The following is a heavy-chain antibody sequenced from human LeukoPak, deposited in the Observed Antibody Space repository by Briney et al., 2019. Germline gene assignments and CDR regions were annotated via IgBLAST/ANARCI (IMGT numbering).Heavy chain of an antibody. D-gene: IGHD3-22*01. CDR1: GFTFNAYT. CDR3: AKDPDSSGD. CDR2: ISASGGAV. Sequence: PGGSLRLSCAASGFTFNAYTMNWVRQAPGKGLEWVSHISASGGAVYYADSVKGRFTISRDNAKNSLYLQMNSLRAEDTALYYCAKDPDSSGDWGQGTLVTVSS. V-gene: IGHV3-48*04. J-gene: IGHJ4*02.